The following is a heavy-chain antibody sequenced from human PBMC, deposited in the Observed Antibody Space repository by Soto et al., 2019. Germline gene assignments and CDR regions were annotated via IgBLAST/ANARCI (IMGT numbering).Heavy chain of an antibody. CDR1: GYTFTSYG. J-gene: IGHJ6*02. V-gene: IGHV1-18*04. CDR2: ISAYNGNT. CDR3: ARDSGITMVRGVGNTYYYYYGMDV. D-gene: IGHD3-10*01. Sequence: RASVKVSCKASGYTFTSYGISWVRQAPGQGLEWMGWISAYNGNTNYAQKLQGRVTMTTDTSTSTAYMGLRSLRSDDTAVYYCARDSGITMVRGVGNTYYYYYGMDVWGQGTTVTVSS.